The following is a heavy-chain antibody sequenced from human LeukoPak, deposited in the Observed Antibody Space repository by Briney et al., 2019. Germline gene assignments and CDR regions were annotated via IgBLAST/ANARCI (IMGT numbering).Heavy chain of an antibody. D-gene: IGHD1-14*01. CDR3: ARDDGMRTVDY. J-gene: IGHJ4*02. Sequence: PGGSLRLSCSASGFTFSSHWMSWVRQAPGKGLEWVANMKQDGSEKYYVDSVKGRFTISRDNAEKSLYLQMNSLRVEDTAVYYCARDDGMRTVDYWGQGTLVTVSS. CDR2: MKQDGSEK. V-gene: IGHV3-7*01. CDR1: GFTFSSHW.